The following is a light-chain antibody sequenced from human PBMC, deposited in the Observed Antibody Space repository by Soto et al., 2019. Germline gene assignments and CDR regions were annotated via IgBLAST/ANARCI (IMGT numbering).Light chain of an antibody. CDR2: NVS. J-gene: IGLJ1*01. Sequence: QSALTQPASVSGSPGRSIAISCTGTSSDIVCHNSVSWYQQHPGKAPKLMTYNVSNRPSGVSNRFSGSKSGNTASLTISGLLAEDEADYYCTSFTSASTYVFGAGTKVTVL. CDR3: TSFTSASTYV. CDR1: SSDIVCHNS. V-gene: IGLV2-14*01.